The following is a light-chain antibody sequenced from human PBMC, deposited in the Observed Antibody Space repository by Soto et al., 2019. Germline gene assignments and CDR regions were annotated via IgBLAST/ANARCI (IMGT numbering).Light chain of an antibody. CDR1: QSVSNY. V-gene: IGKV3-11*01. J-gene: IGKJ5*01. CDR2: DAS. CDR3: QQRSSWPPIT. Sequence: EIVLPQSPATLSLSPGESATLSCRASQSVSNYLAWYQHKPGQAPRLLIYDASNRATGIPARFSGSGSGTDFTLTISSLEPEDLAVYYCQQRSSWPPITVGKGTRLEIK.